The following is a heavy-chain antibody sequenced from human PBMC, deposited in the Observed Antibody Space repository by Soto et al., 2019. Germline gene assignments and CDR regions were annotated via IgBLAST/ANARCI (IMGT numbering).Heavy chain of an antibody. D-gene: IGHD2-21*02. Sequence: GGSLRLSCEVSGFTLSMYSMTWVRQAPGKGLEWVAKIPQEGSDGHYVDSVKGRFTISRDNAKNSVYLQMNSLRAEDTAVYYCARDQLILPAHDFLYGSDVWGQGAKVTVSS. CDR3: ARDQLILPAHDFLYGSDV. CDR2: IPQEGSDG. V-gene: IGHV3-7*03. J-gene: IGHJ6*02. CDR1: GFTLSMYS.